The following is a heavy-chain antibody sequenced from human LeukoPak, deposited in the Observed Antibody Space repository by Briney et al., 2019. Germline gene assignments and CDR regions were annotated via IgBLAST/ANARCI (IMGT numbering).Heavy chain of an antibody. D-gene: IGHD6-25*01. Sequence: GASVKVSCKASGYTFSSYYMHWVRQAPGQGLEWMGLINPVGGSTKYARKFQARVTMTRDTSTSTVYMELSSLRSEDTAVYYCARSAAGYFDHWGQGTLVTVSS. J-gene: IGHJ4*02. CDR3: ARSAAGYFDH. V-gene: IGHV1-46*01. CDR1: GYTFSSYY. CDR2: INPVGGST.